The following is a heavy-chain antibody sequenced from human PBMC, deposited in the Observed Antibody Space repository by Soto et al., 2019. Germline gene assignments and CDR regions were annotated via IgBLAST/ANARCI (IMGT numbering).Heavy chain of an antibody. CDR3: ARDRITMVRPDY. CDR2: INAGNGNT. D-gene: IGHD3-10*01. V-gene: IGHV1-3*01. J-gene: IGHJ4*02. Sequence: ASVKVSCKASGYTFTSYAMHWVRQAPGQRLEWMGWINAGNGNTKYSQKFQGRVTITRDTSASTAYMELSSLRSEDTAVYYCARDRITMVRPDYWGQGTLVTVSS. CDR1: GYTFTSYA.